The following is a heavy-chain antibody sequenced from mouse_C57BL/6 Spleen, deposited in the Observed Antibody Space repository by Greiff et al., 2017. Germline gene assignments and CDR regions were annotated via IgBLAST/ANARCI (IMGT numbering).Heavy chain of an antibody. Sequence: QVQLQQPGAELVKPGASVKMSCKASGYTFTSYWITWVKQRPGQGLEWIGDIYPGSGSTNYNEKFKSKATLTVDTSSSTAYMQLSSLTSEDSAVYYCARDYGSRTYFDVWGTGTTVTVSS. CDR3: ARDYGSRTYFDV. J-gene: IGHJ1*03. D-gene: IGHD1-1*01. V-gene: IGHV1-55*01. CDR1: GYTFTSYW. CDR2: IYPGSGST.